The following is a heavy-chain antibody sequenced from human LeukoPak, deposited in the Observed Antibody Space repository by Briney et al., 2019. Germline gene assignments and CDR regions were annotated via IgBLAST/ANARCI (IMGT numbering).Heavy chain of an antibody. CDR2: IYYSGRT. CDR1: GGSISSYH. J-gene: IGHJ6*03. CDR3: ARGRGYSYGFEKYYYYMDV. D-gene: IGHD5-18*01. Sequence: SETLSLTCTVSGGSISSYHWSWIRQPPGKGLEWIGNIYYSGRTNYNPSLKSRVTISVDTSKTHFSLKLSSVTAADTAVYYCARGRGYSYGFEKYYYYMDVWGKGTTVTVSS. V-gene: IGHV4-59*12.